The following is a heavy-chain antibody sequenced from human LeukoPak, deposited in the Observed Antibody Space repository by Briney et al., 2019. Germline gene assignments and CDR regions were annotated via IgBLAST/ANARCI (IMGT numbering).Heavy chain of an antibody. V-gene: IGHV1-2*02. J-gene: IGHJ5*02. CDR1: GGTFSSYA. Sequence: GASVKVSCKASGGTFSSYAISWVRQAPGQGLEWMGWINPNSGGTNYAQKFQGRVTMTRDTSISTAYMELSRLRSDDTAVYYCARGLYYDGRTGFDPWGQGTLVTVSS. CDR2: INPNSGGT. D-gene: IGHD3-22*01. CDR3: ARGLYYDGRTGFDP.